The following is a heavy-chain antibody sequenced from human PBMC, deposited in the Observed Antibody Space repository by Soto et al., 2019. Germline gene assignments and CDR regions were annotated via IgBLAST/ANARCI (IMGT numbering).Heavy chain of an antibody. CDR2: IYYSGST. V-gene: IGHV4-30-4*01. CDR3: ARAVAGTPGGRYYYCGMDV. J-gene: IGHJ6*02. D-gene: IGHD2-15*01. Sequence: SETLCLTCTVSGGSISSGDYYWSWIRQPPGKGLEWIGYIYYSGSTYYNPSLKSRVTISVDTSKNQFSLKLSSVTAADTAVYYCARAVAGTPGGRYYYCGMDVWGQGTTVTVSS. CDR1: GGSISSGDYY.